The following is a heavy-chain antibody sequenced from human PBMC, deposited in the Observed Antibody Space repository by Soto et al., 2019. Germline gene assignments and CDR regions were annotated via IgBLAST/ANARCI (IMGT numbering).Heavy chain of an antibody. V-gene: IGHV3-33*06. CDR2: IWYDGSNQ. CDR3: AKAGTTVVPWFDP. Sequence: VQLVESGGGVVQPGRSLRLSCAASGCTFSSYGMHWVRQAPGKGLEWVAVIWYDGSNQYYADSVKGRFTISRDNSKNTLYLQMNSLRAEDTAVYYCAKAGTTVVPWFDPWGQGTLVTVSS. D-gene: IGHD4-17*01. J-gene: IGHJ5*02. CDR1: GCTFSSYG.